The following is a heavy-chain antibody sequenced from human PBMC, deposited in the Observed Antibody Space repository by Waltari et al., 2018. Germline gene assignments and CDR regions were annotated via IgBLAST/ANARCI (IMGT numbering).Heavy chain of an antibody. CDR2: IKQDGSEK. CDR1: GLTFSSYW. V-gene: IGHV3-7*01. CDR3: ARGNWGPFDY. D-gene: IGHD7-27*01. Sequence: EVQLVESGGGLVQPGGSLRLSCAASGLTFSSYWMTWVRQAPGKGLEWVAIIKQDGSEKHYVDSVKGRFTISRDNAKNSLYLQMNSLRVEDTAIYYCARGNWGPFDYWGQGTLVTVSS. J-gene: IGHJ4*02.